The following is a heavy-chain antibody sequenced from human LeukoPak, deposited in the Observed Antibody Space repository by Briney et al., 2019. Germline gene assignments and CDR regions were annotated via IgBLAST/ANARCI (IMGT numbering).Heavy chain of an antibody. J-gene: IGHJ4*02. CDR2: IKQDGSEK. V-gene: IGHV3-7*01. Sequence: SSETLSLTCTVSGGSISSYYWSWVRQAPGKGLEWVAKIKQDGSEKSHVDSVKGRFTISRDNAKNSLYLQMSSLRAEDTAVYYCARQAGDYWGQGTLVTVSS. CDR1: GGSISSYY. CDR3: ARQAGDY.